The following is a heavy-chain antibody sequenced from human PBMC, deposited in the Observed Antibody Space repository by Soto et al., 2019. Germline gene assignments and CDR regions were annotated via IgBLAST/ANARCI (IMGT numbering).Heavy chain of an antibody. CDR2: IYYSGST. J-gene: IGHJ3*02. V-gene: IGHV4-39*01. CDR3: ARGYSSGWALNDAFDI. Sequence: QLQLQESGPGLVKPSETLSLTCTVSGGSISSSSYYWGWIRQPPGKGLEWIGSIYYSGSTYYNPAPQSPVPLSVDTSKNQFSLKLSSVTAADTAVYYCARGYSSGWALNDAFDIWGQGTMVTVSS. CDR1: GGSISSSSYY. D-gene: IGHD6-19*01.